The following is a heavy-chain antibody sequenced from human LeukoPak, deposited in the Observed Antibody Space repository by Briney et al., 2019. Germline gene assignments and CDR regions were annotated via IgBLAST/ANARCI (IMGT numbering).Heavy chain of an antibody. CDR3: ARDGIVDIVVVTEQWFDP. D-gene: IGHD2-2*01. CDR1: GFTFSSYS. J-gene: IGHJ5*02. Sequence: GGSLRLPCAASGFTFSSYSMNWVRQAPGKGLEWVSYISSSSTIYYADSVKGRFTISRDNAKNSLYLQMNGLRAEDTAVYYCARDGIVDIVVVTEQWFDPWGQGTLVTVSS. CDR2: ISSSSTI. V-gene: IGHV3-48*04.